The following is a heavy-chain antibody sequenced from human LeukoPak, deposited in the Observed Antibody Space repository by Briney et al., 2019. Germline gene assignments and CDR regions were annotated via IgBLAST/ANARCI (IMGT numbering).Heavy chain of an antibody. Sequence: GGSLRLSCAASGFTVSYNYMSWVRQAPGKGLEWVSVIYSGGSTYYADSVKGRFTISRDNSKNTLYFQMNSLRAEDTAVYYCARSNSGYDHYYFDYWGQGTLVTVSS. D-gene: IGHD5-12*01. CDR2: IYSGGST. J-gene: IGHJ4*02. CDR1: GFTVSYNY. V-gene: IGHV3-66*02. CDR3: ARSNSGYDHYYFDY.